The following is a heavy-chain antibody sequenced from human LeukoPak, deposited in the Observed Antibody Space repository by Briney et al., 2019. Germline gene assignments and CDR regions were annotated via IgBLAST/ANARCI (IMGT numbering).Heavy chain of an antibody. V-gene: IGHV3-66*01. CDR2: IYSGGSS. CDR1: GFTVSSNY. D-gene: IGHD2-15*01. J-gene: IGHJ4*02. CDR3: ARDSRRILPSD. Sequence: GGSLRLSCAASGFTVSSNYMSWVRQAPGKGLEWVSVIYSGGSSYYADSVKGRFTISRDNSKNTLYLQMNSLRAEDTAVCYCARDSRRILPSDWGQGTLVTVSS.